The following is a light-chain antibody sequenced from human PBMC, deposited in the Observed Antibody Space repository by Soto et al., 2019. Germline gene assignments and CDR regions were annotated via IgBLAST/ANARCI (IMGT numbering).Light chain of an antibody. CDR2: AAS. CDR3: QQYVSYPYT. J-gene: IGKJ2*01. CDR1: QGISTH. V-gene: IGKV1-16*01. Sequence: DIQMTQSPSSLSAFVGDGVTITCRASQGISTHLAWFQQRPGKAPKYLIYAASSLHSGVPSRFSGSGSGTDFTLTISSLQTPEFAIYYCQQYVSYPYTFGQGTKLEIK.